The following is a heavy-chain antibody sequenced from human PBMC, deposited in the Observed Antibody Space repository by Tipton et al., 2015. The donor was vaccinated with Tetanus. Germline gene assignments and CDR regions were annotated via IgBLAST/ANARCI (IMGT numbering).Heavy chain of an antibody. J-gene: IGHJ4*02. CDR1: GGSVSSGSYY. V-gene: IGHV4-61*01. D-gene: IGHD4-23*01. Sequence: TLSLTRTVSGGSVSSGSYYWSWIRQPPGKGLEWIGYIYYSGSTNYNPSLKSRVTISVDTSKNQFSLKLSSVTAADTAVYYCARLGGYGGVTDWGQGTLVTVSS. CDR2: IYYSGST. CDR3: ARLGGYGGVTD.